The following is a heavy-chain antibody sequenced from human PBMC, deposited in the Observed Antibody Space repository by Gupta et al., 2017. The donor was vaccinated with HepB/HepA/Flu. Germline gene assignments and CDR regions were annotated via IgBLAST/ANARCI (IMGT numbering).Heavy chain of an antibody. CDR1: GFTFSSYA. D-gene: IGHD6-19*01. Sequence: QVQLVESGGGVVQPGRSLRLSCAASGFTFSSYAMHWVRQAPGKGLEWVAVISYDGSNKYYADSVKGRFTISRDNSKNTLYLQMNSLRAEDTAVYYCARASLGWLVPGPYFDYWGQGTLVTVSS. CDR3: ARASLGWLVPGPYFDY. J-gene: IGHJ4*02. V-gene: IGHV3-30-3*01. CDR2: ISYDGSNK.